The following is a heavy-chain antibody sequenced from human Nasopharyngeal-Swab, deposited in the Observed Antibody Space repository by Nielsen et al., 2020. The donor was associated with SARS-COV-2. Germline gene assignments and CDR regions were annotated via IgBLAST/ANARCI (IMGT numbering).Heavy chain of an antibody. J-gene: IGHJ6*02. D-gene: IGHD3-10*01. V-gene: IGHV3-11*01. CDR1: GFIFSDYY. Sequence: GGSLRLSCAASGFIFSDYYMSWIRQAPGKGLEWVSYISSSGGTIYYADSVKGRFTISRDNSKNTLYLQMNSLRAEDTAVYYCAKGAYYYGSGSYYNVDYYYGMDVWGQGTTVTVSS. CDR3: AKGAYYYGSGSYYNVDYYYGMDV. CDR2: ISSSGGTI.